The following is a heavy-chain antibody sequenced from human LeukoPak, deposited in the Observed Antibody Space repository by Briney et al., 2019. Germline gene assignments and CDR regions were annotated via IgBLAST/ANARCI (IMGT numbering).Heavy chain of an antibody. J-gene: IGHJ4*02. CDR2: ITSSSSYI. Sequence: GGSLRLSCAASGFTFSSYSMNWVRQASGKGLEWVSSITSSSSYIYYADSVKGRFTISRDNAKNSLYLQMNSLRAEDTAVYYCESPIAAGEYYFDYWGQGTLVTVSS. V-gene: IGHV3-21*01. CDR1: GFTFSSYS. CDR3: ESPIAAGEYYFDY. D-gene: IGHD6-13*01.